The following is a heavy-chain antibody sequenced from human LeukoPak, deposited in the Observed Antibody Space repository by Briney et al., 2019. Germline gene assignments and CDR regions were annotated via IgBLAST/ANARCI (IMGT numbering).Heavy chain of an antibody. V-gene: IGHV1-8*01. D-gene: IGHD6-6*01. J-gene: IGHJ4*02. CDR3: ARGRKAGAARPRTLYYFDY. CDR1: GYTFTSYD. CDR2: MNPNSGNT. Sequence: GASVKVSCKASGYTFTSYDINWVRQATGQGLEWMGWMNPNSGNTGYAQKFQGRVTMTRNTSISTAYMELSSLRSEDTAVYYCARGRKAGAARPRTLYYFDYWGQGTLVTVSS.